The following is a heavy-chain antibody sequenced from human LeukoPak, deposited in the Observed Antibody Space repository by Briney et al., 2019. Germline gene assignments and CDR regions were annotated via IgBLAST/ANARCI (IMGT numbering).Heavy chain of an antibody. CDR1: DGSISTYY. D-gene: IGHD5-18*01. V-gene: IGHV4-4*07. J-gene: IGHJ5*02. Sequence: PSETLSLTCTVSDGSISTYYWSWIRQPAGKGLEWIGRIFTSGITDYNPSLKSRVTMSVDTSKNRFSLKLSSVTAADTAVYYCARGKGYNNWFDPGGQGTRVTVSS. CDR2: IFTSGIT. CDR3: ARGKGYNNWFDP.